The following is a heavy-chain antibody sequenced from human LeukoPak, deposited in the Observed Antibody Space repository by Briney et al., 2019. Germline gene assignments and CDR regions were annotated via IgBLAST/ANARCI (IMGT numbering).Heavy chain of an antibody. D-gene: IGHD4-17*01. CDR3: ARDQYGDYPRD. CDR2: ISSSSSTI. J-gene: IGHJ4*02. CDR1: GFTFSSYS. V-gene: IGHV3-48*04. Sequence: GGSLRLSCAASGFTFSSYSMNWVRQAPGKGLEWVSYISSSSSTIYYADSVKGRFTISRDNAKNSLYLQMNSLRAEDTAVYYCARDQYGDYPRDWGQGTLVTVSS.